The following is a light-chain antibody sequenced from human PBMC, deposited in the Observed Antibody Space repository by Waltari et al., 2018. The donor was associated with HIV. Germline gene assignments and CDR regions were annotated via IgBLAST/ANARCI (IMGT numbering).Light chain of an antibody. V-gene: IGLV2-14*01. CDR3: SSYTSTSTLGVL. CDR1: TSDVGGYNY. J-gene: IGLJ2*01. CDR2: EVS. Sequence: QSALTQPASVSGSPGQSITISCIGTTSDVGGYNYVPWSQQHPGEAPKLIIYEVSNRPSGVSNRFSGSKSGNTASLSIYGLQAEDEGDYYCSSYTSTSTLGVLFGGGTKLTVL.